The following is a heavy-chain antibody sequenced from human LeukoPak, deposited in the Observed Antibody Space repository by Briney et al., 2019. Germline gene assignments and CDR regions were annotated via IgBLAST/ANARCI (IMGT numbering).Heavy chain of an antibody. CDR1: GFTFSSYT. D-gene: IGHD1-14*01. CDR3: ARGAWSENPFDY. V-gene: IGHV3-21*01. CDR2: ISSSSSYI. Sequence: GGSLRLSCAASGFTFSSYTMNWVRQAPGKGLEWVSSISSSSSYIYYADSVKGRFTISRDNARNSRYLEMNSLRAEDTAVYSCARGAWSENPFDYWGQGTLVTVSS. J-gene: IGHJ4*02.